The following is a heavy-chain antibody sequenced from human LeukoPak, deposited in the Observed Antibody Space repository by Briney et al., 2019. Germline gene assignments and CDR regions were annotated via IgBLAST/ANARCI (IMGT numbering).Heavy chain of an antibody. V-gene: IGHV4-4*07. D-gene: IGHD3-22*01. CDR1: GASISSYY. CDR2: LYISGST. J-gene: IGHJ4*02. Sequence: SETLSLTCTVSGASISSYYYNWIRQTAGRGLEWIGRLYISGSTDYNPSLKSRVTISVDTSKNQFSLKLSSVTAADTAVYYCARQDYYDSSGHFDYWGQGTLVTVSS. CDR3: ARQDYYDSSGHFDY.